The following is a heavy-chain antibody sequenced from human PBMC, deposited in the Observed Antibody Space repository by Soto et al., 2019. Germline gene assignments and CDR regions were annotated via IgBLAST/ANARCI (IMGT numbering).Heavy chain of an antibody. D-gene: IGHD6-19*01. J-gene: IGHJ4*02. Sequence: SETLSLTCTVSGGSIISSDYYWDWIRQPPGKGLEWIGSIYYSGSTYYNPSLKSRVTISEDTSNNQFSLKLSSVTAADTAVYYCARRPLSSGWYSGVDYWGQGTLVTVSS. V-gene: IGHV4-39*01. CDR1: GGSIISSDYY. CDR2: IYYSGST. CDR3: ARRPLSSGWYSGVDY.